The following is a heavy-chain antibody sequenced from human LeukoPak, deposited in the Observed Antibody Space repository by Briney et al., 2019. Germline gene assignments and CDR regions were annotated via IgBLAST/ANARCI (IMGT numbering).Heavy chain of an antibody. J-gene: IGHJ4*02. CDR1: GFTFSSYS. Sequence: GGSLRLSCAASGFTFSSYSMNWVRQAPGKGLEWVAVISYDGSNKYYADSVKGRFTISRDNSKNTLYLQMNSLRAEDTAVYYCARGAYYYDSSGFDYWGQGTLVTVSS. CDR2: ISYDGSNK. CDR3: ARGAYYYDSSGFDY. D-gene: IGHD3-22*01. V-gene: IGHV3-30*03.